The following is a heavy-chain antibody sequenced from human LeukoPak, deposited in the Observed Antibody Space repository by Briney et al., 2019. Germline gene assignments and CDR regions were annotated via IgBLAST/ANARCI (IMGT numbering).Heavy chain of an antibody. D-gene: IGHD5-24*01. CDR1: GYRFASFR. Sequence: GESLKFSCRTSGYRFASFRMGGVGQNPGKGRGWMGLIFPVEVDTKYSPSFQGQLTISPDKSISPAHLQWSSLKASDTAMYYCARLGTIEKRNDAFDIWGQGTVVTVSS. V-gene: IGHV5-51*01. J-gene: IGHJ3*02. CDR3: ARLGTIEKRNDAFDI. CDR2: IFPVEVDT.